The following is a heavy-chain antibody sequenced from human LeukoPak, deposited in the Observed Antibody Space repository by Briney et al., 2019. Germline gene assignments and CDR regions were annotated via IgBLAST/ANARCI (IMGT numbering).Heavy chain of an antibody. J-gene: IGHJ3*02. D-gene: IGHD4-17*01. CDR1: GGTFSSYA. CDR2: IIPIFGTA. Sequence: ASVKVSCKASGGTFSSYAISWVRQAPGQGLEWMGGIIPIFGTANYAQKFRGRVTITADESTSTAYMELSSLRSEDTAVYYCATDYGDHDAFDIWGQGTMVTVSS. V-gene: IGHV1-69*13. CDR3: ATDYGDHDAFDI.